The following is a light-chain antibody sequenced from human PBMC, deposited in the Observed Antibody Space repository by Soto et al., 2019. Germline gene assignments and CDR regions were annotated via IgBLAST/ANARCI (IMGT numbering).Light chain of an antibody. Sequence: EIVLTQSPGTLSLSPGERATLSCRASQSVTSSNLAWYQQKPGQAPRLLIYGASSRATGIPDRFSGSGSGTEFTLTISSLHSEDFGVYYCQQYDNWWTFGQGTKVDIK. J-gene: IGKJ1*01. CDR3: QQYDNWWT. V-gene: IGKV3-20*01. CDR2: GAS. CDR1: QSVTSSN.